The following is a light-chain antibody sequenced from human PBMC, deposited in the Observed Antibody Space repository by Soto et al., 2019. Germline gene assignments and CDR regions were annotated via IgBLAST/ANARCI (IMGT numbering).Light chain of an antibody. CDR3: QQSYSTPPT. V-gene: IGKV1-39*01. J-gene: IGKJ1*01. Sequence: DIQMTPSPSSLSASVGDRVTITCRASQSISYFLNWYQQKPGKAPKLLIYAASSLQSGVPSRFSGSGSGTDFTLTISSLQPEDFATYYCQQSYSTPPTFGQGTKVEIK. CDR2: AAS. CDR1: QSISYF.